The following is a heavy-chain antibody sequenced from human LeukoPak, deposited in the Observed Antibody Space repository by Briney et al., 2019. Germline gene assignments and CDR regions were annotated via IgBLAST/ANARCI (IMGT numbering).Heavy chain of an antibody. CDR1: GFTFSTYS. CDR3: AKSLRRPGPDGMDV. CDR2: ISGSSGTI. V-gene: IGHV3-48*04. J-gene: IGHJ6*02. Sequence: GGSLRLSCAASGFTFSTYSMTWVRQAPGKGLEWVSYISGSSGTIFYADSVKGRFTISRDNAKNSLYLQMNSLRAEDTALYYCAKSLRRPGPDGMDVWGQGTTVTVSS. D-gene: IGHD1-14*01.